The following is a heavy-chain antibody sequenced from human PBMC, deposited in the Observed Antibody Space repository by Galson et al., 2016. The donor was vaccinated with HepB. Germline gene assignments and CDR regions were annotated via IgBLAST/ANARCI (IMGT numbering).Heavy chain of an antibody. CDR2: ISGSGGNT. V-gene: IGHV3-23*01. J-gene: IGHJ6*02. Sequence: SLRLSCAASGFTFSSYAMSWVRQAPGKGLEWVAAISGSGGNTKYADSVKGRFTISRDKSKNPLFLQMKSLRAEDTAVYYCAKDSIIQLPIQGYYYYYGMDVWGHGTTVTVSS. D-gene: IGHD2-2*01. CDR3: AKDSIIQLPIQGYYYYYGMDV. CDR1: GFTFSSYA.